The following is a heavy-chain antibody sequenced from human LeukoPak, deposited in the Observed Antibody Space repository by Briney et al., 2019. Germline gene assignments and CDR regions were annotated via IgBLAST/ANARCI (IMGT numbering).Heavy chain of an antibody. V-gene: IGHV1-46*01. CDR3: ARVQVKTRGSYFRDDY. D-gene: IGHD3-16*01. CDR1: GYTFTSYY. J-gene: IGHJ4*02. Sequence: ASVKVSCKASGYTFTSYYMHWVRQAPGQGLEWMGIINPSGGSTSYAQKFQGRVTMTTEISTSTAYMELRSLRFDDTAVYYCARVQVKTRGSYFRDDYWGQGTLVTVSS. CDR2: INPSGGST.